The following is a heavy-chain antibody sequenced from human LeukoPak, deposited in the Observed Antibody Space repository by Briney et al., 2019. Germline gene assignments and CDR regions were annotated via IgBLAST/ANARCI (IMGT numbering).Heavy chain of an antibody. J-gene: IGHJ4*02. CDR1: GGSISSSSHY. D-gene: IGHD3-22*01. Sequence: RSETLSLTCTVSGGSISSSSHYWGWIRQPPGRGLEWIGSIYYSGSTYYNPSLKSRVTISVDTSKNQFSLRLSSVTAADTAVYFCARQKITTSDYWGQGTLVTVSS. V-gene: IGHV4-39*01. CDR3: ARQKITTSDY. CDR2: IYYSGST.